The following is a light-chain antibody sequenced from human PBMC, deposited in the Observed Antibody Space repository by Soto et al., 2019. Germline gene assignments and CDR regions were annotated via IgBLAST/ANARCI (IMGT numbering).Light chain of an antibody. CDR1: SSNIGAGYD. J-gene: IGLJ1*01. Sequence: QSLLTQPPSVSGAPGQTVTISCTGSSSNIGAGYDVHWYQQLPGTAPKLLIYGNSNRPSGVPDRFSGSKSGTSASLAITGLQAEDEADYYCQSYDSSLSGHYVFGTG. CDR2: GNS. CDR3: QSYDSSLSGHYV. V-gene: IGLV1-40*01.